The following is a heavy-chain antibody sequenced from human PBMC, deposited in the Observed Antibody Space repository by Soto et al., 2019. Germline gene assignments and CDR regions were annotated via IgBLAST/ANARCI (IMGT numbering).Heavy chain of an antibody. CDR3: ARETNWNYSYYYMDV. D-gene: IGHD1-1*01. CDR2: IYYSGST. Sequence: SETLSLSCTVSGGSISSYYWSWIRQPPGKGLEWIGYIYYSGSTNYNPSLKSRVTISVDTSKNQFSLKLSSVTAADTAVYYCARETNWNYSYYYMDVWGKGTTVTVS. V-gene: IGHV4-59*01. J-gene: IGHJ6*03. CDR1: GGSISSYY.